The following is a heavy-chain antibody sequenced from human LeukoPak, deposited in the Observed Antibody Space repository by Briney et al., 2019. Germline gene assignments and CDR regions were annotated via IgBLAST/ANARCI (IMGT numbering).Heavy chain of an antibody. CDR2: ISGSGGST. J-gene: IGHJ6*02. Sequence: GRSLRLSCAASGFTFSSYAMSWVRQAPGKGLEWVSAISGSGGSTYYADSVKGRFTISRDNSKNTLYLQMNSLRAEDTAVYYCARAARYYYGMDVWGQGTTVTVSS. CDR1: GFTFSSYA. D-gene: IGHD6-6*01. V-gene: IGHV3-23*01. CDR3: ARAARYYYGMDV.